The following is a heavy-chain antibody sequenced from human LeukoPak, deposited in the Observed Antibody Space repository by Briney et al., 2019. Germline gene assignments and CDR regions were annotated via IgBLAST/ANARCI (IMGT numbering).Heavy chain of an antibody. J-gene: IGHJ4*02. CDR1: GFTFSSYA. D-gene: IGHD6-13*01. CDR3: ARGSEQLVRTFDY. Sequence: LRLSCAASGFTFSSYAMSWVRQAPGKGLEWIGYIYYSGSTYYNPSLKSRVTISVDTSKNQFSLKLSSVTAADTAVYYCARGSEQLVRTFDYWGQGTLVTVSS. CDR2: IYYSGST. V-gene: IGHV4-31*02.